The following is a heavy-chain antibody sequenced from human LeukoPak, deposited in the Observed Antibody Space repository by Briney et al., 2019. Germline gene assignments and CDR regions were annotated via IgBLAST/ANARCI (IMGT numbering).Heavy chain of an antibody. CDR1: GFTFSSHA. Sequence: GGSLRLSCAASGFTFSSHAMSWVRQAPGKGLEWVSATGSTGRDTYYADSVKGRSTISRDNSKNTLYLQMNSLRAEDTAVYYCAKEDYYGSGSYRDFDYWGQGTLVTVSS. J-gene: IGHJ4*02. V-gene: IGHV3-23*01. CDR2: TGSTGRDT. CDR3: AKEDYYGSGSYRDFDY. D-gene: IGHD3-10*01.